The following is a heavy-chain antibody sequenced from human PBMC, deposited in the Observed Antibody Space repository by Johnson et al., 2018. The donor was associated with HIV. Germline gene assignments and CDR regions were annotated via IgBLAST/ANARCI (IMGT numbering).Heavy chain of an antibody. D-gene: IGHD3-10*01. J-gene: IGHJ3*02. CDR2: IYNDGTT. CDR1: GFTVSGDS. V-gene: IGHV3-66*01. CDR3: TTAGSDPHDAFDI. Sequence: EVQLVEAGGGLVQPGGSLRPSCAASGFTVSGDSMSWVRQAPGKGLEWVSLIYNDGTTYYADSVQRRFTISRDSSKNTLHLQMNSLKTEDTAEYYCTTAGSDPHDAFDIWGQGTMVTVSS.